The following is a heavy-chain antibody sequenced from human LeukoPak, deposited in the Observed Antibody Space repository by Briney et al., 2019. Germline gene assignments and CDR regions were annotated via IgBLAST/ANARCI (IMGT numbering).Heavy chain of an antibody. J-gene: IGHJ3*02. D-gene: IGHD2-2*01. CDR2: ISRSSSTI. V-gene: IGHV3-48*01. CDR3: ARDRSVVPTRIDAFDI. CDR1: GFTFSGYS. Sequence: RGSLRLSCAASGFTFSGYSMNWVRQAPGKGLEWVSYISRSSSTIYYTDSVKGRLTISRDNAKNSLYLQMNSLRAEDTAVYYCARDRSVVPTRIDAFDIWGQGTMVTVSS.